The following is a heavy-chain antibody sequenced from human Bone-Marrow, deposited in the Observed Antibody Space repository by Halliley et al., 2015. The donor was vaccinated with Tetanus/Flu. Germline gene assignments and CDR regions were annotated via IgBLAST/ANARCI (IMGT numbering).Heavy chain of an antibody. CDR1: GFIFTNYD. V-gene: IGHV3-30*03. CDR3: ARDALVTIFGVLRRVGLDV. CDR2: FSSDGNNE. Sequence: SLRLSCAASGFIFTNYDLHWVRQAPGKGLEWVTSFSSDGNNEYYRDSVKGRFTISRDESNNTLFLQMNSLRPEDTATYYCARDALVTIFGVLRRVGLDVWGQGTTVTVSS. J-gene: IGHJ6*02. D-gene: IGHD3-3*01.